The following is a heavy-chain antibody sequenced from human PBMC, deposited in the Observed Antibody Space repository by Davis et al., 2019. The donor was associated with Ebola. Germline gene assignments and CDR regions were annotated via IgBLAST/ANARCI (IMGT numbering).Heavy chain of an antibody. Sequence: ASVKVSCKASGYTFTNYGISWVRQAPGQGLEWMGWISAYNGNTNYAQKLQGRVTMTTDTSTSTAYMELRSLRSDDTAVYYCARMDEYYDSSGYYDNWFDPWGQGTLVTVSS. CDR2: ISAYNGNT. D-gene: IGHD3-22*01. V-gene: IGHV1-18*01. J-gene: IGHJ5*02. CDR1: GYTFTNYG. CDR3: ARMDEYYDSSGYYDNWFDP.